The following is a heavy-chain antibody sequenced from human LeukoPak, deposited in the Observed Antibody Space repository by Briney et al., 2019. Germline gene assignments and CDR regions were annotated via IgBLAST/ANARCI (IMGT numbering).Heavy chain of an antibody. D-gene: IGHD3-3*01. CDR1: GFTFSSYW. V-gene: IGHV3-7*04. CDR3: ARVPYYDSPPPY. CDR2: INQDGSGR. Sequence: PGGSLRLSCAASGFTFSSYWMSWVRQAPGKGLECVANINQDGSGRYYMDSVKGRFTISRDNAKNSLFLQMNSLRVEDTAVYYCARVPYYDSPPPYWGQGSLVTVSS. J-gene: IGHJ4*02.